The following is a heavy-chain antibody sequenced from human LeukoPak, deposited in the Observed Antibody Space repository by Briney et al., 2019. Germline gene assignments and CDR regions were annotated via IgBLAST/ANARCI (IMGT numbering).Heavy chain of an antibody. Sequence: PSETLSLTCTVSGGSISSHYCSCIRQPPRERLQWIGYIYSSGSTTYNPSLRSRVTISVATSKSQFSLKLSSVTAADTAVYYCARGLPPSIMIRGFGMLDYWGQGTLVTVSS. CDR3: ARGLPPSIMIRGFGMLDY. D-gene: IGHD3-10*01. V-gene: IGHV4-59*08. CDR1: GGSISSHY. J-gene: IGHJ4*02. CDR2: IYSSGST.